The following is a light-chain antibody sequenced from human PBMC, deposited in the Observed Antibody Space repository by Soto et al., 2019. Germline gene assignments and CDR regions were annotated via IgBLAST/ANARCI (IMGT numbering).Light chain of an antibody. CDR2: DVS. V-gene: IGLV2-14*01. Sequence: QSALTQPASVSGSPGQSITISCTGTSSDVGGYNYVSWYQQHPGKAPKVMIYDVSNRPSGVSNRFSGSKSGNTASLTISGLQAEDEADYYCSSYTSSNTLLFGGGTKLTVL. J-gene: IGLJ2*01. CDR3: SSYTSSNTLL. CDR1: SSDVGGYNY.